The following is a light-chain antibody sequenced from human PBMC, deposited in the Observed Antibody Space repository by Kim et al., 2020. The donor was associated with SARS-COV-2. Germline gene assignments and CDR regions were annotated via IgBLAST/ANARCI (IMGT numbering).Light chain of an antibody. CDR1: QSVSSSY. Sequence: LSPAERATLSCRASQSVSSSYLAWYQQKLGQAPRLLIYGASSRATGIPDRFSGSGSGTDFTLAISRLEPEDFAVYYCQQYGSSPLTFGGGTKLEI. CDR3: QQYGSSPLT. J-gene: IGKJ4*01. CDR2: GAS. V-gene: IGKV3-20*01.